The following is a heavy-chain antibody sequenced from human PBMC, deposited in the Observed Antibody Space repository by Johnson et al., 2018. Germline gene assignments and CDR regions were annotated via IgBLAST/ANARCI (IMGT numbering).Heavy chain of an antibody. D-gene: IGHD6-13*01. Sequence: EVRLVERGGVVVKPRGSIRLSCAASGFTFSNAWMSWVRQAPGKGLEWVGRIKSKREGGTKDYAAPVKGRFTISRDESKNTLYPQMKSMKTKDTAVYYCTRRGVSKETYYYYYIMDVWGQGTTVTVSS. CDR1: GFTFSNAW. CDR3: TRRGVSKETYYYYYIMDV. CDR2: IKSKREGGTK. J-gene: IGHJ6*01. V-gene: IGHV3-15*01.